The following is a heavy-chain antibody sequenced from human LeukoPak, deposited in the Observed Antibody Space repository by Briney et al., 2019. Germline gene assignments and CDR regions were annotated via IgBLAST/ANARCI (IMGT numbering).Heavy chain of an antibody. J-gene: IGHJ6*04. V-gene: IGHV3-64D*06. CDR2: ISSNGGST. Sequence: GGSLRLSCSASGFTFSSYAMHWVRQAPGKGLGYGSAISSNGGSTYYADSVKGRFTISRDNSKNTLYLQMSSLRAEDTAVYYRVKKGGSGSYYILRDYYYGMDVWGKGTTVTVSS. D-gene: IGHD3-10*01. CDR3: VKKGGSGSYYILRDYYYGMDV. CDR1: GFTFSSYA.